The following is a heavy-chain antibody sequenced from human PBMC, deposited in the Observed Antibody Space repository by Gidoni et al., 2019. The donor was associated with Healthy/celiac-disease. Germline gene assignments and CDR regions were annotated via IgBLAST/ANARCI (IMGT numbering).Heavy chain of an antibody. CDR1: GFTFGDYA. V-gene: IGHV3-49*05. D-gene: IGHD2-21*02. J-gene: IGHJ3*02. CDR3: TRDLEGRMGGGDWDDAFDI. Sequence: EVQLVESGGGLVKPGRSLRLSCTASGFTFGDYAMSWFRQAPGKGLEWVGFIRRKAYGGTTEYAASVKGRFTISRDDSKSIAYLQMNSLKTEDTAVYYCTRDLEGRMGGGDWDDAFDIWGQGTMVTVSS. CDR2: IRRKAYGGTT.